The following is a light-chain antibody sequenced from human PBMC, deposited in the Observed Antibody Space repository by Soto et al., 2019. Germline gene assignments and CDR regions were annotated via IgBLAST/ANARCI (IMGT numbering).Light chain of an antibody. CDR3: QQYITLPHT. CDR2: GIS. J-gene: IGKJ2*01. V-gene: IGKV3-20*01. CDR1: QSVTNNF. Sequence: ENVLTQSPGTLSLSPGARATLSCRASQSVTNNFFAWYQQKPGQAPRLLIYGISSRATGIPDRVSGSGSGTDFTLTISRLEPEDFVVYYCQQYITLPHTFGQGTKLEVK.